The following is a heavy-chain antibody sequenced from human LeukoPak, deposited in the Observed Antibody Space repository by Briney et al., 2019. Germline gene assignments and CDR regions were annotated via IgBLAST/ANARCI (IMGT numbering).Heavy chain of an antibody. D-gene: IGHD2-2*02. CDR1: GFTFSSYG. Sequence: GGSLRLSCAASGFTFSSYGMHWVRQAPGKGLEWVAVIWYDGSHKYYADSVKGRFTISRDDSKNTLYLQMNSLRAEDTAVYYCARDPSLSLYGSKTYYFDYWGQGTLVTVSS. J-gene: IGHJ4*02. CDR3: ARDPSLSLYGSKTYYFDY. V-gene: IGHV3-33*01. CDR2: IWYDGSHK.